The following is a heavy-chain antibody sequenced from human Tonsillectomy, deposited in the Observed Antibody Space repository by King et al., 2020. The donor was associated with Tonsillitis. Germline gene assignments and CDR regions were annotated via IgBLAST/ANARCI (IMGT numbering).Heavy chain of an antibody. J-gene: IGHJ4*02. V-gene: IGHV4-30-4*07. CDR3: AREYCSGGRCYQPDY. D-gene: IGHD2-15*01. Sequence: VQLQESGPGLVKPSQTLSLTCAVSGGSISSGSYSWSWIRQPPGKGLEWIGYISYSGSTYYNPSLKSRVTISVDTSKNQFSLKLSSVTAADTAVYYCAREYCSGGRCYQPDYWGQGTLVTVSS. CDR2: ISYSGST. CDR1: GGSISSGSYS.